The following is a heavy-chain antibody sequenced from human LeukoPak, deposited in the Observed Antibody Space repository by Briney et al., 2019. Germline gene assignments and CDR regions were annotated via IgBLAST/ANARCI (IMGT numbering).Heavy chain of an antibody. CDR2: IRYDGSNK. D-gene: IGHD1-20*01. Sequence: GGSLRLSCAASGFTFSSYGMHWVRQAPGKGLEWVAFIRYDGSNKYYADSVKGRFTISRDNSKNTLYLQMNSLRAEDTAVYYCAKVRYNWNVRGYYMDVWGKGTTVTVSS. CDR1: GFTFSSYG. CDR3: AKVRYNWNVRGYYMDV. V-gene: IGHV3-30*02. J-gene: IGHJ6*03.